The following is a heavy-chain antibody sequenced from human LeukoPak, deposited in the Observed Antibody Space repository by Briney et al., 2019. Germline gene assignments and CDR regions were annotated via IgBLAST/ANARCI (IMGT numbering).Heavy chain of an antibody. J-gene: IGHJ5*02. CDR3: ARFPGIAAAGTSDP. V-gene: IGHV3-21*01. D-gene: IGHD6-13*01. Sequence: GGSLRLSCAASGFTFSSYSMNWVRQAPGKGLEWVSSISSSSNYIYYADSVKGRFTISRDNAKNSLYLQMNSLRAEDTAVYYCARFPGIAAAGTSDPWGQGTLVTVSS. CDR2: ISSSSNYI. CDR1: GFTFSSYS.